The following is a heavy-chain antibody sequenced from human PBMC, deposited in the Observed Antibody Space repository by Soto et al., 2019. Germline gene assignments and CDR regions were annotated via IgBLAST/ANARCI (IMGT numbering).Heavy chain of an antibody. Sequence: QVQPVQSGAEVKKPGASVKVSCKASGYTFTGYYMHWVRQAPGQGLEWMGWINPNSGGTNYAQKFQGRVTMTRDTSISTAYMELSRLRSDDTAVYYCARDSHNRPDVYYGMDVWGQGTTVTVSS. CDR1: GYTFTGYY. D-gene: IGHD1-20*01. CDR3: ARDSHNRPDVYYGMDV. V-gene: IGHV1-2*02. CDR2: INPNSGGT. J-gene: IGHJ6*02.